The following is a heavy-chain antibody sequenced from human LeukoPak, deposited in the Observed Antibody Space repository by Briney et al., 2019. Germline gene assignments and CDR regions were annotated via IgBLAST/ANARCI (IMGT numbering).Heavy chain of an antibody. D-gene: IGHD5-12*01. J-gene: IGHJ4*02. Sequence: GGSLRLSCAASGISFSSAGMHWVRQAPGKGLEWVAFIRSDGSNEYYADSVKGRFTISRDNSKNTLYLQVNSLRTEDTAIYYCAKDTWLYYFDYWGQGALVTVSS. CDR2: IRSDGSNE. CDR1: GISFSSAG. V-gene: IGHV3-30*02. CDR3: AKDTWLYYFDY.